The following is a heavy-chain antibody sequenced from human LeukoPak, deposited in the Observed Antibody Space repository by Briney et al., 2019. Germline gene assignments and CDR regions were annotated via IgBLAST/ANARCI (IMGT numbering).Heavy chain of an antibody. V-gene: IGHV3-53*01. CDR3: ARGFSV. CDR2: IYSGGST. CDR1: WFTLSSNY. Sequence: PGGSLRLSCAAPWFTLSSNYISWVRQAPGKGLEWVSVIYSGGSTYYADSVKGRFTISRDNSKNTLYLQMNSLRAEDTAVYYCARGFSVWGKGTTVTVSS. J-gene: IGHJ6*04.